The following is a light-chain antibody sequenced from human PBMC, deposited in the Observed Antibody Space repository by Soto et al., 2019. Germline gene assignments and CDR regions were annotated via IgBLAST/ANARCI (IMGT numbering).Light chain of an antibody. Sequence: QSALTQPPSASGSPGQSVTISCTGTSSDVGGYNYVSWYQQYPGRAPKLMIYEVTKRPSGVPDRFSGSKSGNTASLTVSGLQAEDGADYYSGSYAASNNFYFVFGGGTKLTVL. CDR3: GSYAASNNFYFV. V-gene: IGLV2-8*01. CDR1: SSDVGGYNY. J-gene: IGLJ3*02. CDR2: EVT.